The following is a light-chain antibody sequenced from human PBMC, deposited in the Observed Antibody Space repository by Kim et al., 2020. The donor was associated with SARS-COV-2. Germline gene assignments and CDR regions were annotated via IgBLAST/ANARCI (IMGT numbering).Light chain of an antibody. Sequence: GQSINISCTGTSSDVGAYNYVSWYQLHPGKAPDLMVFDVSERPSGISNRFSGSKSGNTASLTITGLQAEDEADYYCCSYATSRSYVFGTGTKVTVL. CDR2: DVS. J-gene: IGLJ1*01. CDR3: CSYATSRSYV. V-gene: IGLV2-14*04. CDR1: SSDVGAYNY.